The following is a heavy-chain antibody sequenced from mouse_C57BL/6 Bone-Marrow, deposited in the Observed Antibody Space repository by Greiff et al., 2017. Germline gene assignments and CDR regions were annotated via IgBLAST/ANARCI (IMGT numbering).Heavy chain of an antibody. D-gene: IGHD1-1*01. V-gene: IGHV5-4*01. CDR3: AREEGTTVGFAY. J-gene: IGHJ3*01. Sequence: EVQLVESGGGLVKPGGSLKLSCAASGFTFSSYAMSWVRQTPEKRLEWVATISDGGSYTYYPDNVKGRFTISRDNAKNNLYLQMSHLKSEDTAMYYCAREEGTTVGFAYWGQGTLVTVSA. CDR1: GFTFSSYA. CDR2: ISDGGSYT.